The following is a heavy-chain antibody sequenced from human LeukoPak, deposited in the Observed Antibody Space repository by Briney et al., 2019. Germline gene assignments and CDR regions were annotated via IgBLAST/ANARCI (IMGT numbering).Heavy chain of an antibody. D-gene: IGHD3-22*01. Sequence: SETLSLTCAVYGGSFSGYYWSWIRQPPGKGLEWIGSIYYSGSTYYNPSLKSRVTISVDTSKNQFSLKLSSVTAADTAVYYCAGVSFGSSGSPGYYFDYWGQGTLVTVSS. CDR2: IYYSGST. J-gene: IGHJ4*02. CDR1: GGSFSGYY. CDR3: AGVSFGSSGSPGYYFDY. V-gene: IGHV4-34*01.